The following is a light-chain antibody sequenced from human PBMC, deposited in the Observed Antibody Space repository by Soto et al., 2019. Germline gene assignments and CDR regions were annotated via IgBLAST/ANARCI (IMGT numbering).Light chain of an antibody. J-gene: IGLJ1*01. Sequence: QSALTQPASVSGPLGQSIVISCTGSSSDIGSYDLVSWYQQYQGKAPKVVIFEGTKRPSGVSNRFSGSKPGNTASLTISGLKTEDEADYYCCSYAGSRTYVFGAGTKLTVL. CDR1: SSDIGSYDL. CDR3: CSYAGSRTYV. V-gene: IGLV2-23*01. CDR2: EGT.